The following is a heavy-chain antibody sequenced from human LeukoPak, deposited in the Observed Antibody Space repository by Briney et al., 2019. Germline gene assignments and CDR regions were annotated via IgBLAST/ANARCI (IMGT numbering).Heavy chain of an antibody. V-gene: IGHV1-69*13. CDR3: ARVDKADCSSTSCPFDI. J-gene: IGHJ3*02. D-gene: IGHD2-2*01. Sequence: SVKVSCKASGGTLSSYAISWVRQAPGQGLEWVGGIIPIFGTANYAQKFQGRVTITADESTSTAYMELSSLRSEDTAVYYCARVDKADCSSTSCPFDIWGQGTMVTVSS. CDR2: IIPIFGTA. CDR1: GGTLSSYA.